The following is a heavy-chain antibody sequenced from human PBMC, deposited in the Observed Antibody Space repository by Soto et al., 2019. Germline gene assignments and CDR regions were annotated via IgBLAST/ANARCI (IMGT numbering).Heavy chain of an antibody. D-gene: IGHD2-21*02. V-gene: IGHV1-46*01. J-gene: IGHJ6*02. Sequence: GASVKVSCKASGYTFTSYYMHWVRQAPGQGLEWMGIINPSGGSTSYAQKFQGRVTMTRDTSTSTVYMELSSLRSEDTAVYYCARDCGGDCYQFYYYYYGMDVWGQGTTVTGLL. CDR1: GYTFTSYY. CDR3: ARDCGGDCYQFYYYYYGMDV. CDR2: INPSGGST.